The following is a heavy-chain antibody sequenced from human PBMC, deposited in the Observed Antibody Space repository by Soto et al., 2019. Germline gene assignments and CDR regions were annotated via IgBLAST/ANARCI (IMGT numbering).Heavy chain of an antibody. CDR3: TRDREAPVGAFYI. J-gene: IGHJ3*02. CDR2: IIPIFGTA. D-gene: IGHD3-10*01. V-gene: IGHV1-69*01. Sequence: QVQLVQSGAEVKKPGSSVKVSCKASGGTFSSYAISWVRQAPGQGLEWMGGIIPIFGTANYAQKFQGRVTITEGESTSTGYMEQSRLRSEDKAVYYWTRDREAPVGAFYIWGPGTMVTVSS. CDR1: GGTFSSYA.